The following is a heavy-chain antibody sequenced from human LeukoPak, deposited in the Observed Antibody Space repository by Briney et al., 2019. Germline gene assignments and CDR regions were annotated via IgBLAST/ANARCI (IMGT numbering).Heavy chain of an antibody. CDR1: GCTFTSYG. D-gene: IGHD3-10*01. CDR3: ARDPFTPEYYGSGSYDY. CDR2: ISAYNGNT. Sequence: ASVKVSCKASGCTFTSYGISWVRQAPGQGLEWMGWISAYNGNTNYAQKLQGRVTMTTDTSTSTAYMELRSLRSDDTAVYYCARDPFTPEYYGSGSYDYWGQGTLVTVSS. V-gene: IGHV1-18*01. J-gene: IGHJ4*02.